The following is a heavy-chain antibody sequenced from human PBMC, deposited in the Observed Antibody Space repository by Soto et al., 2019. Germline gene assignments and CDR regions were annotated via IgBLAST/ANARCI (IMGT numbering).Heavy chain of an antibody. CDR2: IYYSGIT. CDR3: ARVRREYDNSGPVDY. Sequence: SETLSLTCTVSGGSISSYYWSWIRQPPGKGLEWIGYIYYSGITNYNPSLKSRVTISVDTSKNQFSLKLSSVTAADTAVYYCARVRREYDNSGPVDYWGQGTLVTVSS. V-gene: IGHV4-59*01. J-gene: IGHJ4*02. D-gene: IGHD3-22*01. CDR1: GGSISSYY.